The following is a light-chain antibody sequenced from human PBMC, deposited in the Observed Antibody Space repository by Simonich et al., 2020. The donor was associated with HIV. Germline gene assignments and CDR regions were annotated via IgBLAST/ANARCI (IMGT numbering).Light chain of an antibody. Sequence: DIVMTQSPDSLAVSLGERATINCKSSQSVLYSSNIKNYLAWYQQKPGQPPKLLIYWASTRESGVPDRFSGSGSGTDFTLTINSLQAEDVAVYYCQQYYSTLSYTFGQGTKLEIK. V-gene: IGKV4-1*01. J-gene: IGKJ2*01. CDR2: WAS. CDR3: QQYYSTLSYT. CDR1: QSVLYSSNIKNY.